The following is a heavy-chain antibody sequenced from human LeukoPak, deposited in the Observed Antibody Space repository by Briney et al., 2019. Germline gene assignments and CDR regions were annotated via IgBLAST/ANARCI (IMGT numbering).Heavy chain of an antibody. CDR3: ARAKPGEQQLVFELDY. CDR2: INPNSGGT. CDR1: GYTFTGYY. Sequence: ASVKVSCKASGYTFTGYYMHWVRQAPGQGLEWMGWINPNSGGTNYAQKFQGRVTMTRDTSISTAYMELSRLRSDDTAVYYCARAKPGEQQLVFELDYWGQGTLVTVSS. V-gene: IGHV1-2*02. D-gene: IGHD6-13*01. J-gene: IGHJ4*02.